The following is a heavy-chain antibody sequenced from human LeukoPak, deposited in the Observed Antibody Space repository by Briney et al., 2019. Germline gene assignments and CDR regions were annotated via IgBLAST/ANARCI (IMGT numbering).Heavy chain of an antibody. D-gene: IGHD4-17*01. Sequence: GESLRISCQGSGYSFTTYWISWVRQMPGKGLEWMGTIDPSDSYTSYSPSFQGRVTISADKSISTAYLQWGSLKASDTAMYYCARHHDYGDYGCFDYWGQGTLVTVSS. CDR3: ARHHDYGDYGCFDY. V-gene: IGHV5-10-1*01. CDR1: GYSFTTYW. CDR2: IDPSDSYT. J-gene: IGHJ4*02.